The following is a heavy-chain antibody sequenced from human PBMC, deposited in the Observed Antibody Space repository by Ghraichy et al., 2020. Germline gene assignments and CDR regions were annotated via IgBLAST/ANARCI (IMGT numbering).Heavy chain of an antibody. CDR1: GFSFSSYW. J-gene: IGHJ4*02. Sequence: GGSLRLSCAASGFSFSSYWMTWVRQAPGKGLEWVANINQDATDKNYVDSVKGRFTISRDNAQNTLYLQMNSLRAEDTAVYYCARDVGYCADCWGQGTLVTVSS. D-gene: IGHD2-15*01. V-gene: IGHV3-7*01. CDR2: INQDATDK. CDR3: ARDVGYCADC.